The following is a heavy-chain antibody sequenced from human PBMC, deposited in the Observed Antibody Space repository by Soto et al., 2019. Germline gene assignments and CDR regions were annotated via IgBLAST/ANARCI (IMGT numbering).Heavy chain of an antibody. CDR2: INSDGSST. CDR3: ARDRRQGVTGGY. CDR1: GFTFSSYW. J-gene: IGHJ4*02. D-gene: IGHD2-21*02. Sequence: EVQLVESGGGLVQPGGSLRLSCAASGFTFSSYWMHWVRQAPGKGLVWVSHINSDGSSTTYADSVRGRFTISRDNAKNTLYLQMNSLRADDTAVYYCARDRRQGVTGGYWGQGTLVTVSS. V-gene: IGHV3-74*01.